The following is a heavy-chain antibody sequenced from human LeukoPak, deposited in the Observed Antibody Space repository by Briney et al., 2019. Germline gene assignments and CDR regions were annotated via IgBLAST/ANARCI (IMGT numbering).Heavy chain of an antibody. J-gene: IGHJ2*01. Sequence: SETLSLTCTVSGYSIGSGYYWGWIRQPPGKGLEWIGSIYHSGSTYYNPSLKSRVTISVDTSKNQFSLKLSSVTAADTAVYYCARAVLSRIFLEWLPQHRWYFDLWGRGTLVTVSS. CDR1: GYSIGSGYY. V-gene: IGHV4-38-2*02. CDR2: IYHSGST. CDR3: ARAVLSRIFLEWLPQHRWYFDL. D-gene: IGHD3-3*01.